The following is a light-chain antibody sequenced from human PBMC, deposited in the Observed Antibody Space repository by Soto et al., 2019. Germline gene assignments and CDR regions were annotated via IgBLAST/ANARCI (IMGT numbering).Light chain of an antibody. CDR3: QQYNSYST. V-gene: IGKV1-5*01. Sequence: DIPMTQSPSTLSASVGDRVTITCRASQSISSWLAWYQQKPGKAPKLLIYDASSLESGVTSRFSGSGSGTEFTLTISSLQPDDFATYYCQQYNSYSTFGPGTKVDIK. CDR1: QSISSW. CDR2: DAS. J-gene: IGKJ3*01.